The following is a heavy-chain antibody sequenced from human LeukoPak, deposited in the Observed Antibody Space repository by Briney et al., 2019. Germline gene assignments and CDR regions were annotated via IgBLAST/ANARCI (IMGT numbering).Heavy chain of an antibody. Sequence: GGSLRLSCAASGFTFSTYAMSWVRQAPGKGLEWVSALTNSGGSGGVTYYADSVKGRFTISRDNSKNTLYLQMNSLRAEDTAVYYCAKDPNSGYETRGPKWYYFDYWGQGTLVTVSS. J-gene: IGHJ4*02. D-gene: IGHD5-12*01. V-gene: IGHV3-23*01. CDR3: AKDPNSGYETRGPKWYYFDY. CDR2: LTNSGGSGGVT. CDR1: GFTFSTYA.